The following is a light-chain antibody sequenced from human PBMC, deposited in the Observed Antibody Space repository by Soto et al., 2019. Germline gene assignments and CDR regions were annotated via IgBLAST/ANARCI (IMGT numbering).Light chain of an antibody. CDR1: QGIGND. CDR2: AAS. J-gene: IGKJ1*01. V-gene: IGKV1-27*01. CDR3: QNYNSAPRT. Sequence: DIPMTQSPSSLSASIGDRVTISCRASQGIGNDLAWYQKKPGKVPYLLIYAASTSHSGVPSRFRGSGSGTDFTLTISSLQPEDVATYYCQNYNSAPRTFGQGTKVDIK.